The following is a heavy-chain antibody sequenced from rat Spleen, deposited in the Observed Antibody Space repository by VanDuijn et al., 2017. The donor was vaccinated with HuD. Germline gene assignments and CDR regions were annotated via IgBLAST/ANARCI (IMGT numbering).Heavy chain of an antibody. Sequence: EVQLVESGGGLVQPGRSLKLSCAASGFNFSNYGMAWVRQTPTKGLEWVASISTGGGNTYYRDSVKGRFTITRDNAKSTLYQQMDRLRSEDTATYYCARLNYRYFDFWGPGTMVTVSS. CDR1: GFNFSNYG. V-gene: IGHV5S13*01. CDR3: ARLNYRYFDF. J-gene: IGHJ1*01. CDR2: ISTGGGNT.